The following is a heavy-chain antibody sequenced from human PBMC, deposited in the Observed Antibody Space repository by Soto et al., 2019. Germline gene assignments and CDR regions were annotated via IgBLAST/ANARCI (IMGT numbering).Heavy chain of an antibody. Sequence: QVQLVQSGAEVKKPGASVKVSCKASGYTFTSYAIHWVRQAPGQRLEWMGWINAGNGNTKYSQKFQGRVTITRDTSASTAYMDLSSLRSEDTAVYDCARGDYYDIHDYWDQGTRVTVSS. J-gene: IGHJ4*02. CDR2: INAGNGNT. V-gene: IGHV1-3*01. D-gene: IGHD3-22*01. CDR3: ARGDYYDIHDY. CDR1: GYTFTSYA.